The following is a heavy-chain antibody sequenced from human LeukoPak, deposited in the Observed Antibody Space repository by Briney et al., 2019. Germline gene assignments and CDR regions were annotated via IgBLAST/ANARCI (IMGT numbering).Heavy chain of an antibody. D-gene: IGHD2-15*01. V-gene: IGHV1-69*13. Sequence: SVKVSCKASGGTFSSYAISWVRQAPGQGLEWMGGIIPIFGTANYAQKFQGRVTITADESTSTAYMELSSLRSEDTAVYYCASVYCSGGSCYENWGQGTLVTVSS. CDR1: GGTFSSYA. J-gene: IGHJ4*02. CDR3: ASVYCSGGSCYEN. CDR2: IIPIFGTA.